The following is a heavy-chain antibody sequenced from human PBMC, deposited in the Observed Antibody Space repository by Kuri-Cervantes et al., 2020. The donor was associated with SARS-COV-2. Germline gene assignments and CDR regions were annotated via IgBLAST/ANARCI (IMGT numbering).Heavy chain of an antibody. V-gene: IGHV3-23*01. Sequence: GESLKISCAASGFTFSSYAMSWVRQAPGKGLEWVSAISGSGGSTYYADSVKGRFTISRDNSKNTLYLQMNSLRAEDTAVYYCAYSYGVEAVDFDYWGQGTLVTVSS. CDR3: AYSYGVEAVDFDY. CDR1: GFTFSSYA. CDR2: ISGSGGST. D-gene: IGHD2-15*01. J-gene: IGHJ4*02.